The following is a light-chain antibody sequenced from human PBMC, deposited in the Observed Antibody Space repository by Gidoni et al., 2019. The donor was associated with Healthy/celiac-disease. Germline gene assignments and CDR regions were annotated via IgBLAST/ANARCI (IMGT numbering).Light chain of an antibody. CDR1: SSDVGGYNY. CDR2: DVS. V-gene: IGLV2-11*01. Sequence: QSALTQPRSVFWSPGPSVTISCPGTSSDVGGYNYVSWYQQHPGKAPKIMIYDVSQRPSGVPDRFYGSKTGNTASLTISGLQAEDEADYYCCSYAGSYTPWVFGTGTKVTVL. CDR3: CSYAGSYTPWV. J-gene: IGLJ1*01.